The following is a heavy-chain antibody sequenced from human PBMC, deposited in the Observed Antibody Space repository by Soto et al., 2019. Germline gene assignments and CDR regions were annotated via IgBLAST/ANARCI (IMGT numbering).Heavy chain of an antibody. V-gene: IGHV1-24*01. CDR2: FDPEDGET. CDR3: ATGQVSSYYPLSFDY. J-gene: IGHJ4*02. CDR1: GYTLTELS. Sequence: ASVKVSCKVSGYTLTELSMHCVRQAPGKGLEWMGGFDPEDGETIYAQKFQGRVTMTEDTSTDTAYMELSSLRSEDTAVYYCATGQVSSYYPLSFDYWGQGTLVTVSS. D-gene: IGHD1-26*01.